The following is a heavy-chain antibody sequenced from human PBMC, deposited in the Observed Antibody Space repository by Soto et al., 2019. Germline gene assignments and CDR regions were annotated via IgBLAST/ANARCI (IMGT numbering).Heavy chain of an antibody. J-gene: IGHJ5*02. D-gene: IGHD3-22*01. V-gene: IGHV4-59*02. CDR1: GASVSHGY. CDR3: ARSYYVSTGFAVDP. Sequence: QMQLQASGPGLVKPSETLSLTCNVSGASVSHGYWSWIRQPPGKGLEWIGFMYFGGSFNYNPSLTSRAPISVETSKNQFSRKLTSVSASDTAVYYCARSYYVSTGFAVDPWGQGTLVTVSS. CDR2: MYFGGSF.